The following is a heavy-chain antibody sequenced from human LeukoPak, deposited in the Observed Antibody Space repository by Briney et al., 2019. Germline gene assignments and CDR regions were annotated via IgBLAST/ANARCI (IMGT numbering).Heavy chain of an antibody. J-gene: IGHJ6*04. CDR3: VRGKANYGSGSDV. CDR1: GFTFSSYA. CDR2: ISSSSSYI. D-gene: IGHD3-10*01. Sequence: GGSLRLSCAASGFTFSSYAMSWVHQAPGKGLEWVSSISSSSSYIYYADSVKGRFTISRDNARNSLYLQMNSLRAEDTAVYYCVRGKANYGSGSDVWGKGTTVTVSS. V-gene: IGHV3-21*01.